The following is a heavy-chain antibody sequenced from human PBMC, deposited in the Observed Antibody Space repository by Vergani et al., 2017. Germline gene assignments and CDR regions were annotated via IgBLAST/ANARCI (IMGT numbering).Heavy chain of an antibody. J-gene: IGHJ6*02. CDR2: ISATLGST. Sequence: EVQLLQSGGDLIHPGGSLRLSCVVSGITMNTYAMNWVRQAPGKGLEWVSAISATLGSTYYADSVKGRFTISKDNSKNTVYLQMSSLRGEDTAVYFCANPVIAGNVGVAYFGMDVWGRGSTVSVSS. CDR3: ANPVIAGNVGVAYFGMDV. V-gene: IGHV3-23*01. CDR1: GITMNTYA. D-gene: IGHD2/OR15-2a*01.